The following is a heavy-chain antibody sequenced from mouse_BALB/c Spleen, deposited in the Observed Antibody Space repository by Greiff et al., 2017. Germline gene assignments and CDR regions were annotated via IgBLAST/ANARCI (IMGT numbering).Heavy chain of an antibody. J-gene: IGHJ3*01. Sequence: EVKLVESGGGLVKPGGSLKLSCAASGFTFSSYTMSWVRQTPEKRLEWVATISSGGSYTYYPDSVKGRFTISRDNAKNTLYLQMSSLKSEDTAMYYCTREGYGNYGFAYWGQGTLVTVSA. CDR2: ISSGGSYT. D-gene: IGHD2-1*01. V-gene: IGHV5-6-4*01. CDR1: GFTFSSYT. CDR3: TREGYGNYGFAY.